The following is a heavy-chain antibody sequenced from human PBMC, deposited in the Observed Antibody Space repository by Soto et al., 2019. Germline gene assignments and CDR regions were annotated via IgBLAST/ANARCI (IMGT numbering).Heavy chain of an antibody. V-gene: IGHV1-18*01. J-gene: IGHJ6*02. CDR3: ASRDGSGNHSGYYYYYGMDV. CDR1: GYTFTSYG. Sequence: ASVKVSCKASGYTFTSYGISWVRQAPGQGLEWMGWISAYNGNTNYAQKLQGRVTMTTDTSTSTAYMELRSLRSDDTAVYYCASRDGSGNHSGYYYYYGMDVWGQGTTVTVSS. CDR2: ISAYNGNT. D-gene: IGHD3-10*01.